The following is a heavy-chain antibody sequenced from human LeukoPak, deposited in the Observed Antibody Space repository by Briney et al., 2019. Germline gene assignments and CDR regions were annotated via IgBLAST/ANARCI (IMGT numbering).Heavy chain of an antibody. D-gene: IGHD6-13*01. CDR2: ISSSSSYI. CDR1: GFTFSSYS. CDR3: ASKSSSWPNWFDP. V-gene: IGHV3-21*01. Sequence: GGSLRLSCAASGFTFSSYSMNWVRQAPGKGLEWVSSISSSSSYIYYADSVKGRFTISRDNAKNSLYLQMNSLRAEDTAVYYCASKSSSWPNWFDPWGQGTLVTVSS. J-gene: IGHJ5*02.